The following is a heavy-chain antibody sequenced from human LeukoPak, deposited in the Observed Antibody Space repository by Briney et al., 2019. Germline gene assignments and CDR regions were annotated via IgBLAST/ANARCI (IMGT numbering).Heavy chain of an antibody. V-gene: IGHV3-23*01. Sequence: PGRSLRPSCAASGFTFTAHGMSWVPQAPGKGLRGGSGISGDGGGDGASTYYAASVKGRFTISRDNSKNTLYLQMNSLGAEDTAVYYCAKGDTTWELPYDDWGQGTLVTVSS. D-gene: IGHD1-26*01. J-gene: IGHJ4*02. CDR2: ISGDGGGDGAST. CDR1: GFTFTAHG. CDR3: AKGDTTWELPYDD.